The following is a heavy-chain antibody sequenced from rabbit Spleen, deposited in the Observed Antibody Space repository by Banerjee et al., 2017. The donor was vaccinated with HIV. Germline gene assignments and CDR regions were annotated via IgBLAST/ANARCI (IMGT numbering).Heavy chain of an antibody. J-gene: IGHJ4*01. CDR3: ARDVGSYAYIDGYFDL. CDR1: GFSFSSSYD. V-gene: IGHV1S45*01. CDR2: IYTGNGKN. D-gene: IGHD6-1*01. Sequence: QEQLVESGGGLVQPEGSLTLTCTASGFSFSSSYDMCWVRQAPGKGLEWIGFIYTGNGKNYYASWAKGRFTISKTSSTTVTLQMTSLTAADTATYFCARDVGSYAYIDGYFDLWGPGTLVTVS.